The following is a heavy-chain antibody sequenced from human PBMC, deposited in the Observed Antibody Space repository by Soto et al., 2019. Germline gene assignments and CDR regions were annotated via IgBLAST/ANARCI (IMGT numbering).Heavy chain of an antibody. J-gene: IGHJ6*02. D-gene: IGHD3-9*01. CDR2: IVPLFGIP. CDR3: AGSTYREMLTGGFDDYYYGMDV. Sequence: QVQLVESGAEVKKPGSSVKVSCKASGGTFTSFAISWVRQAPGQGLEWMGGIVPLFGIPNYAQKFQGRLTITADRSASTAVMEQSSRGSEDTAIYYCAGSTYREMLTGGFDDYYYGMDVWGQGTTVTVSS. CDR1: GGTFTSFA. V-gene: IGHV1-69*17.